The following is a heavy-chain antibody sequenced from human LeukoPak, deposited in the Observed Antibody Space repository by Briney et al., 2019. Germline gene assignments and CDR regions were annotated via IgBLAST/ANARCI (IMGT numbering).Heavy chain of an antibody. Sequence: ASVKVSCKVYGYTFTSYAINWVRQAPGQRPEWMGWISTASGNPRLSREFQGRLTITRDTSASIVYMELSSLSSEDTALYYCARGGSRMTTFYIVDFWGQGTLVTVSS. D-gene: IGHD4-11*01. CDR3: ARGGSRMTTFYIVDF. CDR1: GYTFTSYA. CDR2: ISTASGNP. V-gene: IGHV1-3*04. J-gene: IGHJ4*02.